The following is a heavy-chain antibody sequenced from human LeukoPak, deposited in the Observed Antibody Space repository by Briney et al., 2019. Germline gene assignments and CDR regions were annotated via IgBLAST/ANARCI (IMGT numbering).Heavy chain of an antibody. CDR3: AQGKLAFES. Sequence: PGGSLRLSCAASGFTFSTYAMTWVRQTPGKGLEWVSTISASRDYTYYADSVKGRFTISRDDSKNTLYLQINSLRAEDTALYYCAQGKLAFESWGQGTLVTVSS. V-gene: IGHV3-23*01. J-gene: IGHJ4*02. CDR1: GFTFSTYA. CDR2: ISASRDYT.